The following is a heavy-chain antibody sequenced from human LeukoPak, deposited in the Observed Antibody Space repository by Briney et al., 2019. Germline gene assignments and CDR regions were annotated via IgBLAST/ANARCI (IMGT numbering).Heavy chain of an antibody. V-gene: IGHV3-30-3*01. CDR2: ISYDGSNK. J-gene: IGHJ4*02. Sequence: PGGSLRLSCAASGFTFSSYAMHWVRQAPGKGLEWVAVISYDGSNKYYADSVKGRFTISRDNSKNTLYLQMNSLRAEDTAVYYCARQTYDFWSGSPFDYWSQGTLVTVSS. CDR1: GFTFSSYA. CDR3: ARQTYDFWSGSPFDY. D-gene: IGHD3-3*01.